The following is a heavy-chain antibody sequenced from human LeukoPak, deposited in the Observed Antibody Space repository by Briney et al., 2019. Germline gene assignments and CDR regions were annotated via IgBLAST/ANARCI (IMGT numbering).Heavy chain of an antibody. J-gene: IGHJ5*02. Sequence: GGSLRLSCTASGFTFGTYDMSWVRQAPGKGLEWVAVISYDGSNKYYADSVKGRFIISRDNSKNTLYLQMNSLRAEDTAVYYCARGRLSKLLWFGELRSPFDPWGQGTLVTVSS. CDR2: ISYDGSNK. V-gene: IGHV3-30-3*01. CDR3: ARGRLSKLLWFGELRSPFDP. D-gene: IGHD3-10*01. CDR1: GFTFGTYD.